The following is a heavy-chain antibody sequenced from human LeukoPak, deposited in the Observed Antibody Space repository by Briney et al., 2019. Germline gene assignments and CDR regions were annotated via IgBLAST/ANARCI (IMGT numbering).Heavy chain of an antibody. CDR3: ARDLRYIVGAAGSDY. Sequence: GGSLRLSCAASGFTFSTYEMNWVRQAPGKGLEWVSYISSSVTIYYADSVRGRFTISRDNAKNSLYLQMNSLRAEDTAVYYCARDLRYIVGAAGSDYWGQGTLVTVSS. CDR1: GFTFSTYE. D-gene: IGHD1-26*01. J-gene: IGHJ4*02. CDR2: ISSSVTI. V-gene: IGHV3-48*03.